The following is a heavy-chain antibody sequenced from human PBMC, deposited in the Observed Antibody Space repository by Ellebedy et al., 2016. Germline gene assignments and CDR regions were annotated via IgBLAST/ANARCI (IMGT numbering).Heavy chain of an antibody. J-gene: IGHJ6*02. D-gene: IGHD6-13*01. Sequence: GGSLRLSXTASGFTFSRYDIHWVRQAPGKGLDWVALISNDGINKDYTDSVKGRFSISRDNSKFRVYLQMNSLKVEDTAVYYCAKVRSPDFYSSHVMDVWGRGTTVTVSS. CDR3: AKVRSPDFYSSHVMDV. CDR1: GFTFSRYD. CDR2: ISNDGINK. V-gene: IGHV3-30*18.